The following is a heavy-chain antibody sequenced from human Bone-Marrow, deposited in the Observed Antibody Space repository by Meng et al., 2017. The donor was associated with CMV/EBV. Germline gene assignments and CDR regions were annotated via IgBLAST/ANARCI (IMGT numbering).Heavy chain of an antibody. CDR2: INPNSGGT. CDR3: ATAPVLMVYRAFDP. J-gene: IGHJ5*02. D-gene: IGHD2-8*01. V-gene: IGHV1-2*02. Sequence: ASGKVSCKASGYTFTGYYMHWVRQAPGQGLEWMGWINPNSGGTNYAQKFQGRVTMTRDTSISTAYMELSRLRSDDTAVYYCATAPVLMVYRAFDPWGQGTLVTVSS. CDR1: GYTFTGYY.